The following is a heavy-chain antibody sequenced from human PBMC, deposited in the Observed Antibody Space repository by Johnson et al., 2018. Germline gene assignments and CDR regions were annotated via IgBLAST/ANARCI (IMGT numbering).Heavy chain of an antibody. Sequence: VQLVESGGGLVQPGGSLRLSCAVSGFTFSNFALSWVRQSPGKGLEWVSSISGSGTNAYYADSVKGRYTISRDNSKDTVYLQRNSLRAGDTAVYYCARCDFVDALDIWGQGTMVTVSS. D-gene: IGHD2-21*02. J-gene: IGHJ3*02. V-gene: IGHV3-23*04. CDR2: ISGSGTNA. CDR3: ARCDFVDALDI. CDR1: GFTFSNFA.